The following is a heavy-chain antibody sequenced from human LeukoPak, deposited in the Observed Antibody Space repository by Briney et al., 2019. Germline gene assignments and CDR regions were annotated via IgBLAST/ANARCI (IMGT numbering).Heavy chain of an antibody. CDR2: IYYSGST. J-gene: IGHJ4*02. CDR3: ARNPWYRHFDY. V-gene: IGHV4-39*07. Sequence: SETLSLTCTVSGGSISSSSYYWGWIRQPPGKGLEWIGSIYYSGSTYYNPSLKSRVTISVDTSKNQFSLKLSSVTAADTAVYYWARNPWYRHFDYWGQGTLVTVSS. D-gene: IGHD2-15*01. CDR1: GGSISSSSYY.